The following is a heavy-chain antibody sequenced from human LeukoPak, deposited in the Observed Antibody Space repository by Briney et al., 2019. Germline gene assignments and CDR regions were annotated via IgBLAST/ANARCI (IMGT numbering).Heavy chain of an antibody. CDR2: IHDSGST. D-gene: IGHD6-13*01. Sequence: PSETLSLTCAVSGDSISSGGYSWSWIRQTPGKGLEWIAYIHDSGSTYNNPSLKTRLSISIDTSKNQFSLKLNSVTAADTAVYYCVRHMDITSAGWFDPWGQGTLVTVSS. J-gene: IGHJ5*02. CDR3: VRHMDITSAGWFDP. V-gene: IGHV4-30-4*07. CDR1: GDSISSGGYS.